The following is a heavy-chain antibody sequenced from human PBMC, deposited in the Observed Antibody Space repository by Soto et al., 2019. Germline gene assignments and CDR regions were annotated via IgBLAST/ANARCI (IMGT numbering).Heavy chain of an antibody. CDR2: IYHSGST. J-gene: IGHJ5*02. D-gene: IGHD6-6*01. Sequence: SETLSLTCAVSGGSISSSNWWSWVRQSPGKGLEWIGEIYHSGSTNYNPSLKGRFTISRDNAKNSLYLQMNSLRDEDTAVYFCARGLAARPSWFDPWGQGTLVTVSS. CDR3: ARGLAARPSWFDP. V-gene: IGHV4-4*02. CDR1: GGSISSSNW.